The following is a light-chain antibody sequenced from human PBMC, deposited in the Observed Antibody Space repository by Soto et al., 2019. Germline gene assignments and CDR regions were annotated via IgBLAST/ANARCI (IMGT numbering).Light chain of an antibody. CDR2: DAS. Sequence: EIVMTQSPATLSVSPGERATLSCRASQSVSRKLAWYQQRPGQAPRLLVYDASTRATGIPGRFSGSGSGTDFSLTISSLHSEDFAVYYCQEYNNWPPMYTFGQGTKVDIK. J-gene: IGKJ2*01. V-gene: IGKV3-15*01. CDR3: QEYNNWPPMYT. CDR1: QSVSRK.